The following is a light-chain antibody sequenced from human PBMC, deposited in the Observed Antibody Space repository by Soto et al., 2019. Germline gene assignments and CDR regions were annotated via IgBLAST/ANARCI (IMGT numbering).Light chain of an antibody. CDR2: GAS. V-gene: IGKV3-15*01. CDR3: QQYNNWPPGT. J-gene: IGKJ2*01. CDR1: QSFSSN. Sequence: EIVMTQSPATLSVSPGERATLSCRASQSFSSNLAWYHQKPGQAPRLLIYGASTRATGITASFSGSGSGPEFTLTISSLLSEDFAVYYCQQYNNWPPGTFGQGTKLEIK.